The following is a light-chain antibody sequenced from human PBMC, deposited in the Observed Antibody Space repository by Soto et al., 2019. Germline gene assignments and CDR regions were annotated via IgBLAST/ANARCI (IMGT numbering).Light chain of an antibody. J-gene: IGLJ1*01. CDR2: VVS. Sequence: QSARTQPASVSRSPGQSITISCTGTSSDVGGYNYVSWYQQHPDKAPKLMIYVVSNRPSGVSNRFSGSKSGNTASLTISGLQAEDEAYYYCSSYTSSDTPYVFGTGTKVTVL. CDR1: SSDVGGYNY. CDR3: SSYTSSDTPYV. V-gene: IGLV2-14*01.